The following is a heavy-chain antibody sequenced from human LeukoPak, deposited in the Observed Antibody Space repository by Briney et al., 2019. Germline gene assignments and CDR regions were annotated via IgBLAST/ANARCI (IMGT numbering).Heavy chain of an antibody. CDR2: INHSGST. CDR1: DGSFSGYY. D-gene: IGHD3-22*01. CDR3: ARTPIYYFDNSGYYN. Sequence: SETLSLTCAVYDGSFSGYYWSWIRQPPGKGLEWIGEINHSGSTSYNPSLKSRVTMSVDTSKKQFSLRLSSVTAADTAVYYCARTPIYYFDNSGYYNWGQGTLVTVSS. V-gene: IGHV4-34*01. J-gene: IGHJ4*02.